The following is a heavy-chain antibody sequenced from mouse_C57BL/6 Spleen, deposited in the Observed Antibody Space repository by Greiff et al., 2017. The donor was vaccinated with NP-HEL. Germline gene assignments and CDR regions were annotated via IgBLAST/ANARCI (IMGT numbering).Heavy chain of an antibody. V-gene: IGHV1-50*01. CDR1: GYTFTSYW. CDR2: IDPSDSYT. Sequence: VQLQQPGAELVKPGASVKLSCKASGYTFTSYWMQWVKQRPGQGLEWIGEIDPSDSYTNYNQKFKGKATLTVDTSSSTAYMQLSSLTSEDSAVYYCARGILRVTTHYYAMDYWGQGTSVTVSS. J-gene: IGHJ4*01. D-gene: IGHD2-2*01. CDR3: ARGILRVTTHYYAMDY.